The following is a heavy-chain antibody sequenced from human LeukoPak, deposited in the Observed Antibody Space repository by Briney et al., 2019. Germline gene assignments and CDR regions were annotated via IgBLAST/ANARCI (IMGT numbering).Heavy chain of an antibody. CDR2: IYYSGST. V-gene: IGHV4-59*01. D-gene: IGHD3-9*01. J-gene: IGHJ4*02. CDR1: GGSISSYY. Sequence: SETLSLTCTVSGGSISSYYWSWIRQPPGKGLEWIGHIYYSGSTNYNPSLKSRVTISVDTSKNQCSLKLSSVTAADTAVYYCARSKDILTGYCFDYWGQGTLVTVSS. CDR3: ARSKDILTGYCFDY.